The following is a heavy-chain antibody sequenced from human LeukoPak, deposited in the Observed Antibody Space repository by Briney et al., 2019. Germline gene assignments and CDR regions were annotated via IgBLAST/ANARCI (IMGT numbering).Heavy chain of an antibody. J-gene: IGHJ5*02. CDR1: GYTFTSYY. V-gene: IGHV1-46*01. D-gene: IGHD4-17*01. CDR2: INPSGGST. Sequence: ASVKVSCKASGYTFTSYYMHWVRQAPGQGLEWMGIINPSGGSTSYAQKFQGRDTMTRDTSISTAYMELSRLRSDDTAVYYCARDSDYGDYVPLDPWGQGTLVTVSS. CDR3: ARDSDYGDYVPLDP.